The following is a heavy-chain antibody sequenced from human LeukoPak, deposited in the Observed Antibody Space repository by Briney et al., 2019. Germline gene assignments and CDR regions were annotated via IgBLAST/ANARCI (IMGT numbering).Heavy chain of an antibody. D-gene: IGHD5-12*01. CDR3: ARDLRGVYSGYDSILDY. J-gene: IGHJ4*02. Sequence: GGSLRLSCAASGFTFSSYWMSWVRQAPGKGLEGVANIKQDGSEKYYVDSVKGRFTISRDNAKNPLYLQMNSLRAEDTAVYYCARDLRGVYSGYDSILDYWGQGNLVTVSS. V-gene: IGHV3-7*01. CDR2: IKQDGSEK. CDR1: GFTFSSYW.